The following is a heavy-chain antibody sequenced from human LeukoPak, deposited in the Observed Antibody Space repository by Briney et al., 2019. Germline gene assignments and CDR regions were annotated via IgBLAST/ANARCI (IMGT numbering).Heavy chain of an antibody. CDR1: GFTFDDYG. Sequence: GGSLRLSCAASGFTFDDYGMSWVRQAPGEGLEWVSGINWNGGSTGYADSVKGRFTISRDNAKNSLYLQMNSLRAEDTALYYCARDRCSGGSCYLFDYWGQGTLVTVSS. D-gene: IGHD2-15*01. CDR2: INWNGGST. CDR3: ARDRCSGGSCYLFDY. V-gene: IGHV3-20*04. J-gene: IGHJ4*02.